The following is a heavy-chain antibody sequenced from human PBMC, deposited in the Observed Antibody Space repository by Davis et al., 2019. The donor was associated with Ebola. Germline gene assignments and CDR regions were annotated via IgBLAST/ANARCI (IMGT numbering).Heavy chain of an antibody. V-gene: IGHV4-59*01. Sequence: SETLSLTCTVSGASISSYYWSWIRQPPGKGLEWIGYIYYSGSTNYNPSLKSRVTITVDTSKNQFSLKLSSVTAADTAVYYCARSTTPNNWFDPWGQGTLVTVSS. CDR3: ARSTTPNNWFDP. J-gene: IGHJ5*02. CDR1: GASISSYY. D-gene: IGHD4-11*01. CDR2: IYYSGST.